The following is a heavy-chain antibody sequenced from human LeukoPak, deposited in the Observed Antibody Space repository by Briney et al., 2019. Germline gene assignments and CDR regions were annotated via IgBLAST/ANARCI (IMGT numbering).Heavy chain of an antibody. CDR1: GFTFSSYW. J-gene: IGHJ4*02. Sequence: GGSLRLSCAASGFTFSSYWMSWVRQAPGKGLEWVANIKQDGSEKYYVDSVKGRFTISRDNAKNSLYLQMNSPRAEDTAVYYCARDRPPNPFDYWGQGTLVTVSS. V-gene: IGHV3-7*01. CDR3: ARDRPPNPFDY. D-gene: IGHD1-14*01. CDR2: IKQDGSEK.